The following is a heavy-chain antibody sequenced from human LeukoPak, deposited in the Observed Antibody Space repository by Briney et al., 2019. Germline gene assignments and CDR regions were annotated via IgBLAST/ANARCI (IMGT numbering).Heavy chain of an antibody. CDR2: ISYDGSNK. CDR3: AKDVSGYSSGWYALAIYYYYMDV. Sequence: GGSLRLSCAASGFTFSSYAMHWVRQAPGKGLEWVAVISYDGSNKYYADSVKGRFTISRDNSKNTLYLQMNSLRAEDTAVYYCAKDVSGYSSGWYALAIYYYYMDVWGKGTTVTISS. D-gene: IGHD6-19*01. CDR1: GFTFSSYA. V-gene: IGHV3-30*04. J-gene: IGHJ6*03.